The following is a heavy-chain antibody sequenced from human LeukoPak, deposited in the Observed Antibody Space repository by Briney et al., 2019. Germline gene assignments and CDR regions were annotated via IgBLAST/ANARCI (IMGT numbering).Heavy chain of an antibody. CDR2: ISGSGGST. CDR3: AKVVSGWQLVPHAFDI. Sequence: GGSLRLSCAASGFTFSSYAMSWVRQAPGKGLEWVSAISGSGGSTYYADSVKGRFTISRDNSKNTLYLQMNSLRAEDTAVYYCAKVVSGWQLVPHAFDIWGQGTMVTVSS. J-gene: IGHJ3*02. V-gene: IGHV3-23*01. D-gene: IGHD6-6*01. CDR1: GFTFSSYA.